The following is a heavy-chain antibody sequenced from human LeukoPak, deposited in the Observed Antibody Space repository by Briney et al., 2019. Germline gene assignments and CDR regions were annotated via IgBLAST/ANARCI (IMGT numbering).Heavy chain of an antibody. CDR3: ARAPLGDGDYFDC. Sequence: GRSLRLSCAASGFTFSSYAMHWVRQAPGKGLEWVAVISYDGSNKYYADSVKGRFTISRDNSKNTLYLQMNSLRAEDTAVYYCARAPLGDGDYFDCWGQGTLVTVSS. J-gene: IGHJ4*02. CDR2: ISYDGSNK. CDR1: GFTFSSYA. V-gene: IGHV3-30-3*01. D-gene: IGHD3-16*01.